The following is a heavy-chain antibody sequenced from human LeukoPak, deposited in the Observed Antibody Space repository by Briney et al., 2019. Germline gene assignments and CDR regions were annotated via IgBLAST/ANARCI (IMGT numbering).Heavy chain of an antibody. Sequence: SQTLSLTCTVSGGSISSGDYYWSWIRQPPGKGLEWIGYIYYSGSTYYNPSLKSRVTISVDTSKNQFSLKLSSVTAADTAVYYCARRSVVVPKGGFDYWGQGTLVTVSS. V-gene: IGHV4-30-4*01. CDR1: GGSISSGDYY. D-gene: IGHD2-15*01. CDR2: IYYSGST. CDR3: ARRSVVVPKGGFDY. J-gene: IGHJ4*02.